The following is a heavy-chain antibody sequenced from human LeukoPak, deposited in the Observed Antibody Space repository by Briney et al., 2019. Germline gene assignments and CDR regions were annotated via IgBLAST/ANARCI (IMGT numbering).Heavy chain of an antibody. V-gene: IGHV3-23*01. J-gene: IGHJ4*02. D-gene: IGHD6-19*01. CDR3: AKRAGTPDDY. CDR2: ISGSGGST. CDR1: GGSFSGYY. Sequence: ETLSLTCAVYGGSFSGYYWSWVRQAPGKGLEWVSAISGSGGSTYYADSVKGRFTISRDNSKNTLYLQMNSLRAEDTAVYYCAKRAGTPDDYWGQGTLVTVSS.